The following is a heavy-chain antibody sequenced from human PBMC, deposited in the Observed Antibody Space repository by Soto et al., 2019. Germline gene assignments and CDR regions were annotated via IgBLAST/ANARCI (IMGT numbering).Heavy chain of an antibody. CDR3: AGSETQAYRSSWYEVDWFDP. CDR1: GGTFSSYA. CDR2: IIPIFGTA. J-gene: IGHJ5*02. V-gene: IGHV1-69*01. D-gene: IGHD6-13*01. Sequence: QVQLVQSGAEVKKPGSSVEVSCKASGGTFSSYAISWVRQAPGQGLEWMGGIIPIFGTANYAQKFQGRVTITADESTSTAYMELSSLRSEDMPVYYCAGSETQAYRSSWYEVDWFDPWGQGTLVTVSS.